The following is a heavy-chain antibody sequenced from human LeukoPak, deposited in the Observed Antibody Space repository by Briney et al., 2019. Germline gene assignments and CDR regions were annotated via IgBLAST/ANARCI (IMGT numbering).Heavy chain of an antibody. CDR2: IKNEGSEK. CDR3: ARGRGLDV. CDR1: GGTFSGYW. J-gene: IGHJ6*02. V-gene: IGHV3-7*05. Sequence: GGSLRLSCAASGGTFSGYWMTWVRQAPGKGLEWVANIKNEGSEKYYVDSVKGRFTISRDNAKNSLGLQMNSPRAEDTAVYYCARGRGLDVGGQGTTVTVSS.